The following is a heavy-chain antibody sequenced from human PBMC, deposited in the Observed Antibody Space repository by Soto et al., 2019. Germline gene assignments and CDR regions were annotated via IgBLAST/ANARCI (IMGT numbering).Heavy chain of an antibody. J-gene: IGHJ4*02. CDR2: KHYSGTT. D-gene: IGHD5-12*01. CDR1: GYYISSSNW. Sequence: QVQLQESGPGLVKPLDTLSLSCVVSGYYISSSNWWGWIRQPPGKGLEWIGYKHYSGTTHLNPSLKSRVTMSVDTSKNQFSLKLSSVTAVDTAVYYCVRKTDGYNPFDDWGQGTPVTVSS. V-gene: IGHV4-28*01. CDR3: VRKTDGYNPFDD.